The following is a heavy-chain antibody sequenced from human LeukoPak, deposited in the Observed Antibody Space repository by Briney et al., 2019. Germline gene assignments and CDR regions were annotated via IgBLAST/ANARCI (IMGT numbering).Heavy chain of an antibody. J-gene: IGHJ4*02. V-gene: IGHV1-8*01. CDR2: MNPNSGNT. CDR3: ARDRAGIDDCFDY. D-gene: IGHD3-10*01. Sequence: ASVKVSCKASGYTFTSYDINWVRQATGQGLEWMGWMNPNSGNTGYAQKLQGRVTMTTDTSTSTAYMELRSLRSDDTAVYYCARDRAGIDDCFDYWGQGTLVTVSS. CDR1: GYTFTSYD.